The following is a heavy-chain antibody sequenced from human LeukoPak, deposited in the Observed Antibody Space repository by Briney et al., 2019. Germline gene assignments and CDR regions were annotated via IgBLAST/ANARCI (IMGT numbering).Heavy chain of an antibody. CDR2: IYPGDSDT. CDR3: ARVVPAAMPPSYYMDV. J-gene: IGHJ6*03. D-gene: IGHD2-2*01. CDR1: GYSFTSYW. Sequence: GESLKISCKGSGYSFTSYWIGWVRQMPGKGLEWMGIIYPGDSDTRCSPSFQGQVTISADKSISTAYLQWSSLKASDTAMYYCARVVPAAMPPSYYMDVWGKGTTVTVSS. V-gene: IGHV5-51*01.